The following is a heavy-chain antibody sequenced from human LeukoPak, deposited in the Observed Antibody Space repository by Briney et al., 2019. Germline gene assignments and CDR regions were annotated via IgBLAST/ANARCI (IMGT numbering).Heavy chain of an antibody. CDR1: GYTFTSYD. Sequence: ASVKVSCKASGYTFTSYDINWVRHATGQGLEWMGWMNPNSGNTVYAQKFQGRVTMTRNTSISTAYMELSSLRSEDTAVYYCARGEKKCSSTSCYRRSPVYNWFDPWGQGTLVTVSS. CDR3: ARGEKKCSSTSCYRRSPVYNWFDP. J-gene: IGHJ5*02. V-gene: IGHV1-8*01. CDR2: MNPNSGNT. D-gene: IGHD2-2*01.